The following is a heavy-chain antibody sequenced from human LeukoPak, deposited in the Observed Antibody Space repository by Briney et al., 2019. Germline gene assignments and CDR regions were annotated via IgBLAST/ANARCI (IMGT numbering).Heavy chain of an antibody. CDR3: ARGFISMIKGHFDY. J-gene: IGHJ4*02. V-gene: IGHV3-74*01. Sequence: GGSLRLSCVASGFTFSSYWMHWVRQAPGKGLVWVSRINSDGSTTTYADSVRGRFTISRDNAKHTLYLQMNSLRAEDTALYYCARGFISMIKGHFDYWGQGTLVTVSS. D-gene: IGHD3-22*01. CDR2: INSDGSTT. CDR1: GFTFSSYW.